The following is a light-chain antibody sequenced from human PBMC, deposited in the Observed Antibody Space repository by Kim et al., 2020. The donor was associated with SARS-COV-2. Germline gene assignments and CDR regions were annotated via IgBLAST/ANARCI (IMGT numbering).Light chain of an antibody. J-gene: IGKJ4*01. CDR1: QSVSSSS. CDR3: QQYGSSPLT. V-gene: IGKV3-20*01. Sequence: SPGERATLSCRASQSVSSSSLAWYQQKPGQAPRLLIYGASSRATGIPDRFSGSGSGTDFTLTISRLGPEDSAVYYCQQYGSSPLTFGGGTKVDIK. CDR2: GAS.